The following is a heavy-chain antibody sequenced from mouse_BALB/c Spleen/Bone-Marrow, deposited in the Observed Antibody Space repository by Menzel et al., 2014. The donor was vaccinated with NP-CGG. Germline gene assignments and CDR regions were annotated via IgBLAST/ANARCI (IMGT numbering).Heavy chain of an antibody. Sequence: QVQLQQSGPGLVAPSQSLSITCTVSGFSLSSYDISWIRQPPGKGLEWLGIIWTGGGTNYNSAFMSRLSITKDNSKSQVFLKMNSLQTDDTAIYYCVREGGYAMDYWGQGTSVTVSS. CDR3: VREGGYAMDY. J-gene: IGHJ4*01. CDR1: GFSLSSYD. V-gene: IGHV2-9-2*01. CDR2: IWTGGGT.